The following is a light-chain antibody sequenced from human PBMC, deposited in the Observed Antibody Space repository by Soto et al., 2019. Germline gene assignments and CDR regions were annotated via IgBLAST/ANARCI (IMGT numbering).Light chain of an antibody. CDR2: EVS. V-gene: IGLV2-14*01. CDR3: SYYTSSSTLV. CDR1: SSDVGDFDC. Sequence: QSALTQPASVSGSPGQSITISCTGTSSDVGDFDCVSWYQQHPGEAPKLMIYEVSDRPSGVSNRFSGSKSGDTASLTISGLQAEDEADYYCSYYTSSSTLVFGGGTKLTVL. J-gene: IGLJ2*01.